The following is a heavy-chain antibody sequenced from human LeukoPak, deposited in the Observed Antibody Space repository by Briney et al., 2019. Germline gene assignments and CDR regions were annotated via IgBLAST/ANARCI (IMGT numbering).Heavy chain of an antibody. CDR2: INAGNGYT. CDR1: GYTFTSYA. CDR3: ARAWNGGIVVVPATYGMDV. J-gene: IGHJ6*02. V-gene: IGHV1-3*01. Sequence: ASVKVSCKASGYTFTSYAMHWVRQAPGQRLEWMGWINAGNGYTKYSQRFQGRVTITRDTSASTAYMELSSLRSEDTAVYYCARAWNGGIVVVPATYGMDVWGQGTTVTVSS. D-gene: IGHD2-2*01.